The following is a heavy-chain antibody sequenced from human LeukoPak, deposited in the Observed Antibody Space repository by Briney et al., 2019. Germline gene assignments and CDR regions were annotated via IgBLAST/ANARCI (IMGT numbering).Heavy chain of an antibody. V-gene: IGHV2-5*01. D-gene: IGHD5-12*01. Sequence: SGPTLVKPTQTLTLTCTFSGFSLSTSGVGVGWIRQPPGKALEWLALIYWNDDKRYSPSLKSRLTITKDTSKNQVVLTMTNMDPVDTATYYCAHRTSEVATIMTGGFDPWGQGTLVTVSS. CDR2: IYWNDDK. J-gene: IGHJ5*02. CDR1: GFSLSTSGVG. CDR3: AHRTSEVATIMTGGFDP.